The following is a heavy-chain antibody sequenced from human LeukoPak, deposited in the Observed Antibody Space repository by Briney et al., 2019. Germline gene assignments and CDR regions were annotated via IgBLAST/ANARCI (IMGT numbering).Heavy chain of an antibody. J-gene: IGHJ6*02. D-gene: IGHD6-13*01. CDR3: ARVSYLLAAAGTSYYYGMDV. CDR2: IYTSGST. CDR1: GGSISSYY. V-gene: IGHV4-4*07. Sequence: SETLSLTCTVSGGSISSYYWSWIRQPAGKGLEWIGRIYTSGSTNYTPSPKSRVTMSVDTSKNQFSLKLSSVTAADTAVYYCARVSYLLAAAGTSYYYGMDVWGQGTTVTVSS.